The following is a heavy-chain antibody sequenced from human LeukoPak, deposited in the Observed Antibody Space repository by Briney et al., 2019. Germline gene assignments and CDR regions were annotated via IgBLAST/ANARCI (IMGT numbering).Heavy chain of an antibody. CDR2: ITGSGGST. CDR3: ARGRSSYYDSGGYYYLVY. Sequence: GGSLRLSCAASGFTFSSYAMTWVRQAPGKGLEWVSSITGSGGSTYYADSVKGRFTISRDNSKNTLYVQMNSLRGEDTAVYYCARGRSSYYDSGGYYYLVYWGQGTLVTVSS. D-gene: IGHD3-22*01. J-gene: IGHJ4*02. V-gene: IGHV3-23*01. CDR1: GFTFSSYA.